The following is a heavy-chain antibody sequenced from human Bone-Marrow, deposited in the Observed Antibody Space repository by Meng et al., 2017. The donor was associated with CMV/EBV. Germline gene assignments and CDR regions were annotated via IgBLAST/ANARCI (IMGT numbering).Heavy chain of an antibody. D-gene: IGHD1-26*01. V-gene: IGHV3-49*04. Sequence: GESLKISCTASGFTFGDYAMSWVRQAPGKGLEWVGFIRSKAYGGTTEYAASVKGRFTISRDDSKSIAYLQMNSLKTEDTAVYYCTRAPEWELPQPTDYWGQGTLVTVSS. CDR3: TRAPEWELPQPTDY. CDR1: GFTFGDYA. CDR2: IRSKAYGGTT. J-gene: IGHJ4*02.